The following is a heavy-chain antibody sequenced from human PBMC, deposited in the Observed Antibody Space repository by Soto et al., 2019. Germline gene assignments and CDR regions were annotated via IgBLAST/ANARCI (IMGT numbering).Heavy chain of an antibody. Sequence: QVQLVQSGAEVKKPGSSVKVSCKASGGTFSSYTISWVRQAPGQGLEWMGRIIPILGIANYAQKFQGRVTXTEXKATSPAYMELSSLRSEDTAVYYCARGKQLYHFDYWGQGTLVTVSS. CDR3: ARGKQLYHFDY. D-gene: IGHD1-1*01. CDR1: GGTFSSYT. V-gene: IGHV1-69*02. J-gene: IGHJ4*02. CDR2: IIPILGIA.